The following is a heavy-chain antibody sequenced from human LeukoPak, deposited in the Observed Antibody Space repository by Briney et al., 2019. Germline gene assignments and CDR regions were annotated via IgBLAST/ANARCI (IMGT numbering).Heavy chain of an antibody. CDR3: ARDGLVAPLDY. Sequence: GGSLRVYCAASGFTFSSYSMNWVRQAPGKGLEWVSYTSSSSISIYYADSVKGRFTISRENAKNSLYLQMNSLRAEDTAVYYCARDGLVAPLDYWGQGTLVTVSS. V-gene: IGHV3-48*01. D-gene: IGHD2-15*01. J-gene: IGHJ4*02. CDR1: GFTFSSYS. CDR2: TSSSSISI.